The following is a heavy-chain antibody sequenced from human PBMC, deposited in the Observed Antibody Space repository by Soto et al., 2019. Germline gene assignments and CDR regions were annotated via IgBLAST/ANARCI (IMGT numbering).Heavy chain of an antibody. V-gene: IGHV1-69*01. D-gene: IGHD3-10*01. Sequence: QVQLVQSGAEIKKPASSVKVSCKASGGSDVFNNYPVSWVRQAPGQGLEWMGAIITMFNTADYAQRFLGRVTITADECTRTVYMELTSLTSDDTAVYYFARHYPTAVSGAGWFDTWCQGTLVTVSS. CDR1: GGSDVFNNYP. CDR3: ARHYPTAVSGAGWFDT. CDR2: IITMFNTA. J-gene: IGHJ5*02.